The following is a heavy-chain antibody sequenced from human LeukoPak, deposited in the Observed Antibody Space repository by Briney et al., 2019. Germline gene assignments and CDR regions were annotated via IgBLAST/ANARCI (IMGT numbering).Heavy chain of an antibody. CDR2: IYYSGST. Sequence: SETLSLTCTVWGGSISSRTYYWCWVRQPPGEGLARIGSIYYSGSTYYNPSLKSRVTISVDTSKNQFSLKLSSVTAADTAVYYCARLYCGGDCYFSPYFDYWGQGTLVTVSS. D-gene: IGHD2-21*01. V-gene: IGHV4-39*01. CDR3: ARLYCGGDCYFSPYFDY. J-gene: IGHJ4*02. CDR1: GGSISSRTYY.